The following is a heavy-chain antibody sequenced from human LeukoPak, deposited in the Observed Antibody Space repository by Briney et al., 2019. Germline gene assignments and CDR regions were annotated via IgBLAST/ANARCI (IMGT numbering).Heavy chain of an antibody. J-gene: IGHJ3*01. CDR1: EFIFSDYA. V-gene: IGHV3-23*01. CDR2: ITSGGNT. Sequence: GGSLRLSCAASEFIFSDYAMGWVRQAPVRGLEWVASITSGGNTIYAESLKGRFTISRDNSKNTVFLQINSLRAEDTAVYHCAKYLQPSGSPYALDFWGQGTMVTVSS. D-gene: IGHD3-3*01. CDR3: AKYLQPSGSPYALDF.